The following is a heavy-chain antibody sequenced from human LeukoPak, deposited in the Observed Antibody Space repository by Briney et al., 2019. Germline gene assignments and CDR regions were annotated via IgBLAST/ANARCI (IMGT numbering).Heavy chain of an antibody. D-gene: IGHD3-22*01. CDR2: IWYDGSYK. V-gene: IGHV3-33*01. CDR3: ARGYDSSGYSIDY. CDR1: GFTFITYG. J-gene: IGHJ4*02. Sequence: PGGSLRLSCAASGFTFITYGMHWVRQAPGKGLEWVALIWYDGSYKYYADSVKGRFTISRDNSKNTLYLQMNSLRAEDTAVYYCARGYDSSGYSIDYWGQGTLVTVSS.